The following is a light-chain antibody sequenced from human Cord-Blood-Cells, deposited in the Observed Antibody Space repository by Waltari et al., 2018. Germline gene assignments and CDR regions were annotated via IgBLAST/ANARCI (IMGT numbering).Light chain of an antibody. V-gene: IGKV3D-20*01. CDR1: QSVSSSY. CDR3: QQYGSSPKT. Sequence: EIVLTQSPATLSLSPGERATLSCGASQSVSSSYLAWYQQKPGLAPRLLNYDASSRATGIPDRFSGSGSGTDFTLTISRLEPEDFAVYYCQQYGSSPKTFGQGTKVEIK. CDR2: DAS. J-gene: IGKJ1*01.